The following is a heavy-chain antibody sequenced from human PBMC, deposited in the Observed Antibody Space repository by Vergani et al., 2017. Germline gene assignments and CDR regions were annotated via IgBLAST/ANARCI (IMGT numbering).Heavy chain of an antibody. Sequence: QVQLQESGPGLVKPSQTLSLTCTVSGSSINSHNYYWSWIRQPAGKGLEWIGRIHTSGSTNYNPSLKSRVTMSEDTSKNQFSLNLTSVTAADTAVYFCARGSCLGGSCYEPLFDYWGQGTLVTVSA. CDR2: IHTSGST. J-gene: IGHJ4*02. D-gene: IGHD2-15*01. CDR3: ARGSCLGGSCYEPLFDY. CDR1: GSSINSHNYY. V-gene: IGHV4-61*02.